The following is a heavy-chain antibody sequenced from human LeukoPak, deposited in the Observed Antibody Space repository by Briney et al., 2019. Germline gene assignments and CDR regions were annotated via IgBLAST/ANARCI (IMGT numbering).Heavy chain of an antibody. CDR3: AKDGDGTYRSLYYYYYMDV. Sequence: GGSLRLSCAASGFTFSSYGMHWVRQAPGKGLEWVAFIRYDGSNKYYADSVKGRFTISRDNSKNTLYLQMNSLRAEDTAVYYCAKDGDGTYRSLYYYYYMDVWGKGTTVTVSS. J-gene: IGHJ6*03. CDR2: IRYDGSNK. V-gene: IGHV3-30*02. D-gene: IGHD3-16*02. CDR1: GFTFSSYG.